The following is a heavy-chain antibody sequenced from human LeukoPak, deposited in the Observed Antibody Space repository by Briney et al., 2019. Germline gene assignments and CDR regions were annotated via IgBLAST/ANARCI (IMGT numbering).Heavy chain of an antibody. J-gene: IGHJ4*02. Sequence: ASVKVSCKASGYTFTSSAMNWVRQAPGQGLEWMGWINTNTGNPTYAQGFTGRFVFSLDTSVSTAYLQISSLKAEDTAVYYCARGGGGGYSYGTSDDGFDYWGQGTLVTVSS. CDR3: ARGGGGGYSYGTSDDGFDY. D-gene: IGHD5-18*01. V-gene: IGHV7-4-1*02. CDR2: INTNTGNP. CDR1: GYTFTSSA.